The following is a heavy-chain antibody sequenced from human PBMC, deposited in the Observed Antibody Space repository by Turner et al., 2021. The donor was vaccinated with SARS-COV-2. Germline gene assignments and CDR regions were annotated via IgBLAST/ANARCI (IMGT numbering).Heavy chain of an antibody. V-gene: IGHV3-23*01. CDR2: ISGSGGST. CDR3: AKDQLGYYLGVDY. J-gene: IGHJ4*02. CDR1: GFTFSRDV. D-gene: IGHD3-3*01. Sequence: EAQLLESGGGLVQPGGALRRSFAAYGFTFSRDVMGWVREAQGKGLEWVSGISGSGGSTYYADSVKSRFTISRDNSKNTLCLKMNSLGAEDRAVYYCAKDQLGYYLGVDYWGQGTLVTVSS.